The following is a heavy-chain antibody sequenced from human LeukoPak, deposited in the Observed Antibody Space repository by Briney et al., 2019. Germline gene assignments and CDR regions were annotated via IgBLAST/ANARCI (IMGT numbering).Heavy chain of an antibody. J-gene: IGHJ1*01. V-gene: IGHV1-18*01. D-gene: IGHD3-3*01. Sequence: GASVKVSCKASGYTFTSSGISWVRQALGQGLEWMGWISAYNGNTNYAQTFQGRVTMTTDTSTSTAYMELKSLRTDGTAVYYCARHFNAGMYDLWGQGTLVTVSS. CDR1: GYTFTSSG. CDR3: ARHFNAGMYDL. CDR2: ISAYNGNT.